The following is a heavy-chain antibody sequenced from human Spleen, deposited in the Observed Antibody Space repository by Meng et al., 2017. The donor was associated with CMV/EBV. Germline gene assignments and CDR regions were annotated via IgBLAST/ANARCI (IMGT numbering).Heavy chain of an antibody. CDR1: GLTFSSYS. V-gene: IGHV3-21*01. D-gene: IGHD4-17*01. CDR2: ISSSSSHI. Sequence: GESLKISCTASGLTFSSYSMNWVRQAPGKGLEWVSSISSSSSHIFYADSVKGRFTISRDNAMNSLYLQVNSVTAEDTAIYFCAKLLGTVTTYDYWGLGTLVTVSS. CDR3: AKLLGTVTTYDY. J-gene: IGHJ4*02.